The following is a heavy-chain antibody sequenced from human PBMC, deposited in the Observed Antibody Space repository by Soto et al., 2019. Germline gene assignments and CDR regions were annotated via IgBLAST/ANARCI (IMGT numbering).Heavy chain of an antibody. Sequence: ASVKVSCKASGYTFTSYDINWVRQATGQGPEWMGWMNPNSGNTGYAQKFQGRVTMTRNTSISTAYMELSSLRSEDTAVYYCARPLSAAGKKQYYYYYMDVWGKGTTVTVSS. CDR2: MNPNSGNT. V-gene: IGHV1-8*01. CDR3: ARPLSAAGKKQYYYYYMDV. D-gene: IGHD6-13*01. J-gene: IGHJ6*03. CDR1: GYTFTSYD.